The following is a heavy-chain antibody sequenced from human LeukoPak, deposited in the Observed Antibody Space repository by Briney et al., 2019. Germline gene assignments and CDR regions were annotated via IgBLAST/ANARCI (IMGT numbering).Heavy chain of an antibody. Sequence: SETLSLTCTVSGGSISSYYWSWIRQPPGKGLEWIGYSGSTNYNLSLKSRVSISVDTSKNQFSLKLSSVTAADTAVYYCARGGGWSPYYFDYWAREPWSPSPQ. V-gene: IGHV4-59*01. CDR2: SGST. CDR1: GGSISSYY. D-gene: IGHD6-19*01. J-gene: IGHJ4*02. CDR3: ARGGGWSPYYFDY.